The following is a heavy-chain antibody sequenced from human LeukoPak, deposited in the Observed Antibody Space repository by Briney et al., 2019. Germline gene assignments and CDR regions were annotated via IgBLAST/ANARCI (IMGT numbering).Heavy chain of an antibody. D-gene: IGHD3-16*01. CDR1: GASISSYY. J-gene: IGHJ6*03. Sequence: SETLSLTCTVSGASISSYYWSWIRQPAGKGLEWNGRMYISGSTNYNPSLKSRVTISLDKSKNQLSLKLRSVTAADTAVYYCARVIRVGQTLGYYYYYMDVWGKRTAVTVSS. CDR3: ARVIRVGQTLGYYYYYMDV. V-gene: IGHV4-4*07. CDR2: MYISGST.